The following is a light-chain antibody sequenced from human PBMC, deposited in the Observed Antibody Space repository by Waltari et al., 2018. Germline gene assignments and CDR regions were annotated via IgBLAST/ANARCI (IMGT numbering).Light chain of an antibody. CDR2: SNN. CDR3: QSFDFGLSGYV. Sequence: QSVLTQPPSVSGAPGQTVTIPCTGTTSNIGSRYDVHWYQQVPGAAPKLVIYSNNKRPSAVPDRFSASKSGTSASLDISGLQIDDEADYYCQSFDFGLSGYVFGSGTTVIVL. CDR1: TSNIGSRYD. J-gene: IGLJ1*01. V-gene: IGLV1-40*02.